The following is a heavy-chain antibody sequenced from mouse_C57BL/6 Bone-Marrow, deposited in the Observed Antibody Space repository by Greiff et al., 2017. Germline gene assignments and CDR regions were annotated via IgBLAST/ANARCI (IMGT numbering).Heavy chain of an antibody. J-gene: IGHJ1*03. CDR1: GYTFTSYW. D-gene: IGHD2-5*01. V-gene: IGHV1-55*01. CDR2: IYPGSGST. Sequence: VQLQQPGAELVKPGASVKMSCKASGYTFTSYWITWVKQRPGQGLEWIGDIYPGSGSTNYNEKFKSKATLTVDASSSTAYMQLSSLTSEDSAVYYCAIPYYSNYWYFDVWGTGTTVTVSS. CDR3: AIPYYSNYWYFDV.